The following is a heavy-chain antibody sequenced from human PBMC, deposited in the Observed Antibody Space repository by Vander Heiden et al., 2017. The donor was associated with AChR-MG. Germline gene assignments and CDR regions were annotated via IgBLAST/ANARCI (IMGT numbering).Heavy chain of an antibody. CDR3: ANDIVVVPAGDY. V-gene: IGHV3-23*01. Sequence: EVQLLESGGGLVQPGGSLRLSCAASGVPFSSYAMGWVRQAPGKGLEWVSAISGSGGSTYYADSVKGRFTISRDNSKNTLYLQMNSLRAEDTAVYYCANDIVVVPAGDYWGQGTLVTVSS. CDR2: ISGSGGST. D-gene: IGHD2-2*01. CDR1: GVPFSSYA. J-gene: IGHJ4*02.